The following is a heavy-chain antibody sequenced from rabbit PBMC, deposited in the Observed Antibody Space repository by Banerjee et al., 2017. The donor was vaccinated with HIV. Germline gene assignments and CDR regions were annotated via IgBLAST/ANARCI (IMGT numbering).Heavy chain of an antibody. J-gene: IGHJ3*01. Sequence: QEQLVESGGGLVQPEGSLTLTCTASGFDLSSDYDMCWVRQAPGKGLEWIACIYTGSAVFIYYASWAKGRFTISKTSSTVTLQMTSLTAADTATYFCAKSDIHWRLTRLDLWGPGTLVTVS. CDR3: AKSDIHWRLTRLDL. V-gene: IGHV1S45*01. CDR1: GFDLSSDYD. CDR2: IYTGSAVFI.